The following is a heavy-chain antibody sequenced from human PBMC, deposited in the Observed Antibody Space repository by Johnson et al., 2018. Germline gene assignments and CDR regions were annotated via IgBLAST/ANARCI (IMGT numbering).Heavy chain of an antibody. CDR1: GFTFSDYY. V-gene: IGHV3-33*08. CDR2: IWFDGSNR. J-gene: IGHJ3*02. Sequence: QVRLVESGGGLVKPGGSLRLSCEASGFTFSDYYMTWIRQAPGKGLEWVAIIWFDGSNRNYADSVKGRFTISRDNSKNSLYLQMNSLRAEDTALYYCAGVKRGYIYGYGAFDIWGQGAMVTVSS. D-gene: IGHD5-18*01. CDR3: AGVKRGYIYGYGAFDI.